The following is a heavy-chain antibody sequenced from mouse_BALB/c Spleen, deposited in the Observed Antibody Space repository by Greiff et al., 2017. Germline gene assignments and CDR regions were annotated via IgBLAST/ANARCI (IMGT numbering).Heavy chain of an antibody. Sequence: QVQLQQPGAELVKPGASVKLSCKASGYTFTSYWMHWVKQRPGQGLEWIGEINPSNGRTNYNEKFKSKATLTVDKSSSTAYMQLSSLTSEDSAVYYCARGNLYLDYWGQGTSVTVSS. D-gene: IGHD1-1*01. J-gene: IGHJ4*01. CDR1: GYTFTSYW. V-gene: IGHV1S81*02. CDR2: INPSNGRT. CDR3: ARGNLYLDY.